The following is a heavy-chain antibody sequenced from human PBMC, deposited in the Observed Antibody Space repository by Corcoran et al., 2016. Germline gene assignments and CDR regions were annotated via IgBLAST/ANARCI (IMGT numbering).Heavy chain of an antibody. Sequence: EVHLVESGGGLVQPGGSLRLSCVASGFTFSNYWMSWVRQAPGKGLEWVANIKEDGSEKTYVGSVKGRFTISRDNAQNSLFLQMNSLRAEDTAVYYCARDEGSVVTYRFDYWGQGTLVSVSS. D-gene: IGHD3-10*01. V-gene: IGHV3-7*01. J-gene: IGHJ4*02. CDR2: IKEDGSEK. CDR3: ARDEGSVVTYRFDY. CDR1: GFTFSNYW.